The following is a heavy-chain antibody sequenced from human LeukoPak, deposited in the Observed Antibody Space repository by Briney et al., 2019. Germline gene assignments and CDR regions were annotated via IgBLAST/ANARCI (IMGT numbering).Heavy chain of an antibody. CDR3: AKDDYGDYADYYGMDV. CDR2: ISGSGGST. D-gene: IGHD4-17*01. CDR1: GRYISSSSYY. J-gene: IGHJ6*02. V-gene: IGHV3-23*01. Sequence: ETLSLTCTVSGRYISSSSYYWVWLRQPPGKGLEWVSGISGSGGSTHYANFVKGRFTISRDNSKNTLYLQMNSLRAEETAVYYCAKDDYGDYADYYGMDVWGQGTTVTVSS.